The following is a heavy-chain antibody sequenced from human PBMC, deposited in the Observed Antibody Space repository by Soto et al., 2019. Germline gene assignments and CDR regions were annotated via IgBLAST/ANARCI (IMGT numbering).Heavy chain of an antibody. Sequence: GESLKISCAASGFTFSSYAMHWVRQAPGKGLEYVSAISSNGGSTYYANSVKGRFTISRDNSKNTLYLQMGSLRAEDMAVYYCARALEWSNNWFDPWGQGTLVTVSS. CDR1: GFTFSSYA. V-gene: IGHV3-64*01. J-gene: IGHJ5*02. CDR2: ISSNGGST. CDR3: ARALEWSNNWFDP. D-gene: IGHD3-3*01.